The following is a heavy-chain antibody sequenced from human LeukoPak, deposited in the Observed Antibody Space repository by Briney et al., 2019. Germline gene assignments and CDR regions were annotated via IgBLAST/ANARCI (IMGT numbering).Heavy chain of an antibody. Sequence: ASVKVPCKASGYTFTGYYMHWVRQAPGQGLEWMGWINPNSGDTDYVQRFQSRVTMTRDTSISTAYLELSSLRSDDTAVYYCARGPTLLGYTYGSWKLDYWGQGTLVTVSS. J-gene: IGHJ4*02. V-gene: IGHV1-2*02. CDR2: INPNSGDT. CDR1: GYTFTGYY. CDR3: ARGPTLLGYTYGSWKLDY. D-gene: IGHD5-18*01.